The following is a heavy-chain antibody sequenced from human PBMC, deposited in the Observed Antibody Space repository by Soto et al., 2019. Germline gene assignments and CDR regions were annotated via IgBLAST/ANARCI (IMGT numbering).Heavy chain of an antibody. Sequence: QLQLQESGPGLVKPSETLSLTCTVSGGSISSSSYYWGWIRQPPGKGLEWIGSIYYSGSTYYNPSLNSPVTMSVDTSKNQFSLKLSSVTAADTAVYYCASHRGFVLVPAAISFDPWGQGTLVTVSS. D-gene: IGHD2-2*01. CDR2: IYYSGST. J-gene: IGHJ5*02. CDR3: ASHRGFVLVPAAISFDP. V-gene: IGHV4-39*01. CDR1: GGSISSSSYY.